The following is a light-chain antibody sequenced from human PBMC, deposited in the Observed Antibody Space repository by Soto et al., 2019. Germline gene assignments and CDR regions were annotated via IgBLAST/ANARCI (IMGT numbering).Light chain of an antibody. V-gene: IGLV2-14*01. J-gene: IGLJ3*02. CDR1: SSDVGGYNY. CDR2: EVS. CDR3: SSYTRSSTRV. Sequence: HSALTQPASVSGSPGQSITISCTGTSSDVGGYNYVSWYQQHPGKAPKVMIYEVSNRPSGVSNRFSGSKSGNTASLTISGLQAEDEADYYCSSYTRSSTRVFGGGTKLTVL.